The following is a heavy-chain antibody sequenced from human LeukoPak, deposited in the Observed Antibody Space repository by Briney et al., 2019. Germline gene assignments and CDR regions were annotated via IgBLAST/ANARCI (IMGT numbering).Heavy chain of an antibody. CDR3: ARVVLGRGYYYYYGMDV. J-gene: IGHJ6*02. CDR2: ISYDGSNK. D-gene: IGHD3-16*01. Sequence: GGSLRLSCAASGFTFSSYAMHWVRQAPGEGLEWVAVISYDGSNKYYADSVKGRFTISRDNSKNTLYLQMNSLRAEDTAVYYCARVVLGRGYYYYYGMDVWGQGTTVTVSS. V-gene: IGHV3-30-3*01. CDR1: GFTFSSYA.